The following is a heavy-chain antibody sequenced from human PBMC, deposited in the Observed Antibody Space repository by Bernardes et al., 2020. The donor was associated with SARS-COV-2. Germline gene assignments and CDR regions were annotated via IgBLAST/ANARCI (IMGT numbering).Heavy chain of an antibody. CDR1: GFTFSSYA. D-gene: IGHD4-17*01. CDR3: AKPQPPRTVTTLFDY. CDR2: ISDSGGTT. J-gene: IGHJ4*02. V-gene: IGHV3-23*01. Sequence: GRSLRLSCAASGFTFSSYAMSWVRQAPGKGLEWVSAISDSGGTTYYADSVKGRLTISRDNSKNTLYLQMNSLRADDTAVYYCAKPQPPRTVTTLFDYWGQGTLVTVSS.